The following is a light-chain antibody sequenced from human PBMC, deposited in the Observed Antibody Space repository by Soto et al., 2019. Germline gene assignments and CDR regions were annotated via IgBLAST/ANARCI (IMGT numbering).Light chain of an antibody. Sequence: DIRTTQSPSSLSASVGDRVTITCRASQNIKTYLNWYQHKLGEAPKLLIYDASNLQGGVPSRFSGSGSGTDFTLTISSLQPEDFATYYCKQSYSTTLTFGGGTKVEIK. J-gene: IGKJ4*01. V-gene: IGKV1-39*01. CDR1: QNIKTY. CDR2: DAS. CDR3: KQSYSTTLT.